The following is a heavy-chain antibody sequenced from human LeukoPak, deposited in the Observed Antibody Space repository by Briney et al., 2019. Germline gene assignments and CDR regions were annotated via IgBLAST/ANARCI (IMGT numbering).Heavy chain of an antibody. Sequence: PSETLSLTCAVYGGSFSGYYWSWIRQPPGKGLEWIGEINHSGSTNYNPSLKSRVTISVDTSKNQFSLKLSSVTAADTAVYYCARSDGYGLVGIWGQGTMVTVSS. CDR3: ARSDGYGLVGI. CDR1: GGSFSGYY. D-gene: IGHD3-10*01. CDR2: INHSGST. J-gene: IGHJ3*02. V-gene: IGHV4-34*01.